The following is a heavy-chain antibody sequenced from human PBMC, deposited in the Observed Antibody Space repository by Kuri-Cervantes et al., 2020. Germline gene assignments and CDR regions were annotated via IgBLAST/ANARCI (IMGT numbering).Heavy chain of an antibody. CDR2: ISSSGSTI. CDR1: GFTFSDYY. V-gene: IGHV3-11*01. J-gene: IGHJ4*02. Sequence: GESLKISCAASGFTFSDYYMSWIRQAPGKGLEWVSYISSSGSTIYYADSVKGRFTISRDNAKNSLYLQMNSLRAEDTAVYYCARGEGSGSYIAFDYWGQGTPVTVSS. CDR3: ARGEGSGSYIAFDY. D-gene: IGHD1-26*01.